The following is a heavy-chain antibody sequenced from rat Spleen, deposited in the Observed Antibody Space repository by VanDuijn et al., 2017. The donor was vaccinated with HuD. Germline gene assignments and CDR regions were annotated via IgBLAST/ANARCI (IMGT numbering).Heavy chain of an antibody. CDR2: IWTGGKT. J-gene: IGHJ4*01. D-gene: IGHD1-1*01. Sequence: QVQLRESGPGLVQPSQTLSLTCTVSGFSLTSYHVTWVRQPPGKGLEWMGVIWTGGKTLNNSLLKSRLSISRDTSKSQVFLKMSSLQAEDTATYYCVRVPYYFSGDPNFMDAWGQGASVTVSS. V-gene: IGHV2-43*01. CDR1: GFSLTSYH. CDR3: VRVPYYFSGDPNFMDA.